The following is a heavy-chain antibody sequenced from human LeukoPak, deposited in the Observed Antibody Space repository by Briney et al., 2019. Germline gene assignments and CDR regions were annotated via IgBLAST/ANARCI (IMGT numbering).Heavy chain of an antibody. CDR3: ARDMLRFLEWLSGIDY. V-gene: IGHV3-30*03. D-gene: IGHD3-3*01. J-gene: IGHJ4*02. CDR2: ISHDGNSK. CDR1: GFTLSTCG. Sequence: GGSLRLSCAASGFTLSTCGMHWVRQAPGKGLEWVAMISHDGNSKQYADSVKGRFTISRDNAKNSLYLQMNSLRAEDTAVYYCARDMLRFLEWLSGIDYWGQGTLVTVSS.